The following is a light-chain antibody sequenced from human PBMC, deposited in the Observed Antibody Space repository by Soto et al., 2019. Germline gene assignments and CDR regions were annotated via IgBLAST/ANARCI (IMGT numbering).Light chain of an antibody. CDR3: SSYTSSTTVL. V-gene: IGLV2-14*01. Sequence: QSALTQPASVSGSPGQSITVSCTGTNSDIGAYNYVSWYQQNPGKAPKLMIYEVNNRPSGVSNRFSGSKSGNTASLTISGLQAEDEGDYYCSSYTSSTTVLFGGGTKVTVL. J-gene: IGLJ2*01. CDR1: NSDIGAYNY. CDR2: EVN.